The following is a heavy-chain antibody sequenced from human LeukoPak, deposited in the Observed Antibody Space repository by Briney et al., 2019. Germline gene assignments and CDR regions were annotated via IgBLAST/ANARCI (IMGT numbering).Heavy chain of an antibody. J-gene: IGHJ6*02. CDR2: ISWNSGSI. CDR1: GFTFDDCA. Sequence: GGSLRLSCAASGFTFDDCAMHWVRQAPGKGLEWVSGISWNSGSIGYADSVKGRFTISRDNAKNSLYLQMNSLRAEDTALYYCTKTTSSGWYGYDMDVWGQGTTVTVSS. CDR3: TKTTSSGWYGYDMDV. D-gene: IGHD6-19*01. V-gene: IGHV3-9*01.